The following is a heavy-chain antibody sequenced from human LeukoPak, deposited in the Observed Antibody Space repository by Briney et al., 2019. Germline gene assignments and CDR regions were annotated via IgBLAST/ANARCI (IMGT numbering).Heavy chain of an antibody. CDR1: GGSISSGGYY. D-gene: IGHD3-10*01. CDR3: ARDPSHYYGSGSYAFDI. Sequence: SETLSLTCTVSGGSISSGGYYWSCLRQSPGKGLECIGYIYHSGSTYYNPSLKSRVTISVDRSKNQFSLKLSSVTAADTAVYYCARDPSHYYGSGSYAFDIWGQGTMVTVSS. CDR2: IYHSGST. J-gene: IGHJ3*02. V-gene: IGHV4-30-2*06.